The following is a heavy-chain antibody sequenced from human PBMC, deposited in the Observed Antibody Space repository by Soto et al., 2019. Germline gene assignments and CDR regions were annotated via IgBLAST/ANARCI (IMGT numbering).Heavy chain of an antibody. D-gene: IGHD2-8*01. CDR3: AKLVATRRCTNGVCTRDYYYYMDV. CDR2: ISGSGGST. CDR1: GFTFSSYA. J-gene: IGHJ6*03. V-gene: IGHV3-23*01. Sequence: AGGSLRLSCAASGFTFSSYAMSWVRQAPGKGLEWVSAISGSGGSTYYADSVKGRFTISRDNSKNTLYLQMNSLRAEDTAVYYCAKLVATRRCTNGVCTRDYYYYMDVWGKGTTVTVSS.